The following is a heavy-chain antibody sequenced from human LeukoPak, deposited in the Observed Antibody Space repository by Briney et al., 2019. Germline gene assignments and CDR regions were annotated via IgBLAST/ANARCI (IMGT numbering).Heavy chain of an antibody. CDR1: GGSVSSGSYY. D-gene: IGHD1-14*01. CDR3: ARDQPGGPRRVYYFDY. J-gene: IGHJ4*02. Sequence: SETLSLTCTVSGGSVSSGSYYWSWIRQPPGKGLEWIGYIYYSGSTNYNPSLKSRVTISVDTSKNQFSLKLSSVTAADTAVYYCARDQPGGPRRVYYFDYWGQGTLVTVSS. CDR2: IYYSGST. V-gene: IGHV4-61*01.